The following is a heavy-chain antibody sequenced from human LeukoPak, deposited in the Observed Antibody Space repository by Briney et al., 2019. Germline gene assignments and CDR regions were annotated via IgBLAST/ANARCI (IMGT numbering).Heavy chain of an antibody. CDR1: GFTFSSYA. CDR2: ISSNGGST. CDR3: AREFAFYYGSGSFWRAFDI. D-gene: IGHD3-10*01. V-gene: IGHV3-64*01. J-gene: IGHJ3*02. Sequence: GGSLRLSCAASGFTFSSYAMHWVRQAPGKGLEYVSAISSNGGSTYYANSVKGRFTISRDTSKNTLYLQMGSLRAEDMAVYYCAREFAFYYGSGSFWRAFDIWGQGTMVTVSS.